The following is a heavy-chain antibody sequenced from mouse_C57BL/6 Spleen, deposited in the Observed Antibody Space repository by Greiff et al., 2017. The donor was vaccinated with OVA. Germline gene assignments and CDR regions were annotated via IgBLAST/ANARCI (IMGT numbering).Heavy chain of an antibody. V-gene: IGHV10-1*01. D-gene: IGHD2-3*01. CDR3: VRPSIYYGYYEGFAY. J-gene: IGHJ3*01. CDR1: GFSFNTYA. Sequence: EVKLVESGGGLVQPKGSLKLSCAASGFSFNTYAMNWVRQAPGKGLEWVARIRSKSNNYATYYADSVKDRFTISRDDSESMLYLQMNNLKTEDTAMYYCVRPSIYYGYYEGFAYWGQGTLVTVSA. CDR2: IRSKSNNYAT.